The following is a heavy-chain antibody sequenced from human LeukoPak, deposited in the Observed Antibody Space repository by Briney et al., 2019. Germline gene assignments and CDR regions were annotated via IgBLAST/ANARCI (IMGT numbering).Heavy chain of an antibody. Sequence: KSSETLSLTCTVSGGSISSYYWSWIRQPPGKGLEWIGYIYYSGSTNYNPSLKSRVTISVDTSKNQFSLKLSSVIAADTAVDYCAGWRPSRYGWLFSWFDPWGQGTLVTVSS. D-gene: IGHD2-21*01. CDR1: GGSISSYY. CDR2: IYYSGST. J-gene: IGHJ5*02. V-gene: IGHV4-59*08. CDR3: AGWRPSRYGWLFSWFDP.